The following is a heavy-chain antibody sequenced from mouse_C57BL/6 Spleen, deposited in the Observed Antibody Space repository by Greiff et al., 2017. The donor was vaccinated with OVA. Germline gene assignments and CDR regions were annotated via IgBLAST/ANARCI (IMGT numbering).Heavy chain of an antibody. Sequence: EVKLQESGPELVKPGASVKISCKASGYSFTDYNMNWVKQSNGKSLEWIGVINPNYGTTSYNQKFKGKATLTVDQSSSTAYMQLNSLTSEDSAVYYCASITTVVATRYFDVWGTGTTVTVSS. J-gene: IGHJ1*03. D-gene: IGHD1-1*01. CDR1: GYSFTDYN. V-gene: IGHV1-39*01. CDR2: INPNYGTT. CDR3: ASITTVVATRYFDV.